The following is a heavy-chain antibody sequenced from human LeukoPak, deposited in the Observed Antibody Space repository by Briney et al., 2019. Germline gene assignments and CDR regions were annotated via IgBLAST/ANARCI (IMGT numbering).Heavy chain of an antibody. V-gene: IGHV1-2*02. CDR1: GYTFTGYY. CDR2: INPNSGGT. CDR3: ARTPLYYYDSSGYLYY. Sequence: GASVKVSCKASGYTFTGYYMHWVRQAPGQGLEWMGWINPNSGGTNYAQKFQGRVTMTRDTSISTAYMELSRLRSDDTAVYYCARTPLYYYDSSGYLYYWGQGTLVTVSS. D-gene: IGHD3-22*01. J-gene: IGHJ4*02.